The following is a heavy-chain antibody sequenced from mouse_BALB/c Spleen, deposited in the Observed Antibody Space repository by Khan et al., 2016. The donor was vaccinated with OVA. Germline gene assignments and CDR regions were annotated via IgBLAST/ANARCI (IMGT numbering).Heavy chain of an antibody. CDR3: ARGNYYGYYFDY. D-gene: IGHD1-1*01. J-gene: IGHJ2*01. Sequence: EVELVESGPGLVKPSQSLSLTCTVTGYSITSGYAWNWIRQFPGNKLEWMGYISYSGVTSYTPSLKSRISITRDTSKNQFFLQLNSVTTEDTATYYCARGNYYGYYFDYWGQGTTFTVSS. V-gene: IGHV3-2*02. CDR1: GYSITSGYA. CDR2: ISYSGVT.